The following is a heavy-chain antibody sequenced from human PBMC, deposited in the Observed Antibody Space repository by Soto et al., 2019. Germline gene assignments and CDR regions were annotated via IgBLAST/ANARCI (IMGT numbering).Heavy chain of an antibody. CDR2: IYYSGTT. V-gene: IGHV4-59*08. CDR1: GDSISNYY. CDR3: ARQLIT. J-gene: IGHJ4*02. Sequence: QVQLQESGPGLVKPSETLSLTCTVSGDSISNYYWTWIRQPPVKGLEWIGDIYYSGTTNYNPPLKSPVTISVDTSQNQFSLKLSSVTAADTAVYYCARQLITWGQGTLVTVSS.